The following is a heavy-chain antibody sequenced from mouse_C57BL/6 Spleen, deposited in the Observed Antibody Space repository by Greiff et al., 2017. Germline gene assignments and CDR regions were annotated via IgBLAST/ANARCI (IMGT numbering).Heavy chain of an antibody. CDR2: ISYSGST. V-gene: IGHV3-1*01. Sequence: EVKLQESGPGMVKPSQSLSLTCTVTGYSITSGYDWHWIRHFPGNKLEWMGYISYSGSTNYNPSLKSRISITHDTSKNHFFLKLNSVTTEDTATYYCARAYYGNWYFDVWGTGTTVTVSS. CDR1: GYSITSGYD. D-gene: IGHD2-1*01. J-gene: IGHJ1*03. CDR3: ARAYYGNWYFDV.